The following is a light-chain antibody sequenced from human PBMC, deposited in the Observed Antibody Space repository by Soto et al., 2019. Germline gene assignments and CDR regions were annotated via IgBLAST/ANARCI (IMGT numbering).Light chain of an antibody. CDR3: QKYYGTPYT. Sequence: DIVMTQSPDSLAVSLGERATINCKSSQNILYSSNNYNYLAWYQQKPRQPPTLLIYWPCTRDSGVPDRFSGSGSGTDLTVTISSLQAEEVAVSSCQKYYGTPYTFGQGMKLEIK. J-gene: IGKJ2*01. CDR2: WPC. V-gene: IGKV4-1*01. CDR1: QNILYSSNNYNY.